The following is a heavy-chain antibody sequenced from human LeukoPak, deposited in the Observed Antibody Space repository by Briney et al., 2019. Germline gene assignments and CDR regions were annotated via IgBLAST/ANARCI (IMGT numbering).Heavy chain of an antibody. J-gene: IGHJ6*03. Sequence: ASVKVSCKASGYTFTSYAMNWVRQAPGQGLEWMGIINPSGGSTSYAQKFQGRVTMTRDMSTSTVYMELSSLRSEDTAVYYCARNLEYSSSWPLYYYYYYMDVWGKGTTVTVSS. D-gene: IGHD6-6*01. CDR3: ARNLEYSSSWPLYYYYYYMDV. CDR1: GYTFTSYA. V-gene: IGHV1-46*01. CDR2: INPSGGST.